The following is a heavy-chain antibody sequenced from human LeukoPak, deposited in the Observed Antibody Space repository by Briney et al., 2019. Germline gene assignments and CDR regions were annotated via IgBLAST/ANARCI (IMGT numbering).Heavy chain of an antibody. J-gene: IGHJ4*02. CDR1: GGSISSSSYY. CDR3: ARHGKDRFVSWGDFDY. D-gene: IGHD3-16*01. V-gene: IGHV4-39*01. CDR2: IYYSGST. Sequence: SETLSLTCTVSGGSISSSSYYWGWIRQPPGKGLEWIGSIYYSGSTYYNPSLKSRVTISVDTSKNQFSLKLSSVTAADTAVYYCARHGKDRFVSWGDFDYWGQGTLVTVSS.